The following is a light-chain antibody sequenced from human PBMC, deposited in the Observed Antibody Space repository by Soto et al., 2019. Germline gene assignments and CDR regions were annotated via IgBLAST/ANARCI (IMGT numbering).Light chain of an antibody. J-gene: IGKJ5*01. CDR3: LQANRVPLS. CDR1: QTISTN. CDR2: AAS. Sequence: DIQMTQSPSSVSASVGDRVTITCRANQTISTNLAWYQQKPGKAPKLLIYAASSLQSGVPPRFSGSGSGTDFTLTITSLQPEDFAIYFCLQANRVPLSFGQGTRLEIK. V-gene: IGKV1-12*01.